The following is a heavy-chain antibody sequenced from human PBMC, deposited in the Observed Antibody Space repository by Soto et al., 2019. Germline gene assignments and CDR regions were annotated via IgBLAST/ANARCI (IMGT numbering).Heavy chain of an antibody. Sequence: GSLRLSCAASGFTFSDHYMDWVRQAPGKGLEWVGRTRNKANSYTTEYAASVKGRFTISRDDSKNSLYPQMNSLKTEDTAVYYCVREGRDSSGYYIDAFDIWGQGTMVTVSS. CDR3: VREGRDSSGYYIDAFDI. D-gene: IGHD3-22*01. CDR1: GFTFSDHY. J-gene: IGHJ3*02. V-gene: IGHV3-72*01. CDR2: TRNKANSYTT.